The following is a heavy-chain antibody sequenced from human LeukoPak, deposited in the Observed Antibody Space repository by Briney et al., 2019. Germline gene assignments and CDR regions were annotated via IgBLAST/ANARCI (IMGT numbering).Heavy chain of an antibody. J-gene: IGHJ4*02. D-gene: IGHD6-6*01. V-gene: IGHV3-74*01. Sequence: PGGSLRLSCAASGLTVGGSYMNWVRQAPGKGLVWVSRINSDGSSTSYADSVKGRFTISRDNAKNTLYLQMNSLRAEDTAVYYCARDNIAARHFDYWGQGTLVTVSS. CDR1: GLTVGGSY. CDR2: INSDGSST. CDR3: ARDNIAARHFDY.